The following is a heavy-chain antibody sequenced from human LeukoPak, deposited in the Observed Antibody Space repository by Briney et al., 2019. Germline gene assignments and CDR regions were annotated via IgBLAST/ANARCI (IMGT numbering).Heavy chain of an antibody. V-gene: IGHV3-21*01. J-gene: IGHJ4*02. D-gene: IGHD3-22*01. CDR2: ITSTSSYI. CDR3: AREDDSSGYSLDY. CDR1: GFTFSSYS. Sequence: GGSLRLSCAASGFTFSSYSMNWVRQAPGKGLEWVSSITSTSSYIYYADSLKGRFTISRDNAKNSLYLQVNSLRAEDTAVYYCAREDDSSGYSLDYWGQGTLVTVSS.